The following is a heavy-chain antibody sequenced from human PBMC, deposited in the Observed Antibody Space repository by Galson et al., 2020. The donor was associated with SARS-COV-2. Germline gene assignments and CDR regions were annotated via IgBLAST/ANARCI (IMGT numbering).Heavy chain of an antibody. Sequence: GESLKISCAASGFTFSSYSMNWVRQAPGKGLEWVSYIRSSSSTIYYADSVKGRFTISRDNAKNSLYLQMNSLRDEDTAVYYCARAARTMVTEAHDNWFDPWGQGTLVTVSS. CDR3: ARAARTMVTEAHDNWFDP. V-gene: IGHV3-48*02. CDR2: IRSSSSTI. J-gene: IGHJ5*02. CDR1: GFTFSSYS. D-gene: IGHD5-18*01.